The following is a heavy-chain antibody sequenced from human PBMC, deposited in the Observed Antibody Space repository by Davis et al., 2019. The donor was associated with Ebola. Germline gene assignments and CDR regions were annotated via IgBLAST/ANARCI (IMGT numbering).Heavy chain of an antibody. CDR3: ARSYYGDSGAFDY. CDR2: INPNSGGT. J-gene: IGHJ4*01. V-gene: IGHV1-2*02. D-gene: IGHD4-17*01. CDR1: GYTFTGYY. Sequence: AASVKVSCKASGYTFTGYYMHWVRQAPGQGLEWMGWINPNSGGTNYAQKLHGRVTMTKDTSAATVYMDLLNLRPDDTAVYYCARSYYGDSGAFDYWGQGTLVTVSP.